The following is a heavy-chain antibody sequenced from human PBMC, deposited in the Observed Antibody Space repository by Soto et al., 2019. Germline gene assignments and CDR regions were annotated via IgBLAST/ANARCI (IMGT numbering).Heavy chain of an antibody. D-gene: IGHD1-26*01. CDR1: GYTFTNFA. J-gene: IGHJ4*02. CDR3: ARGPKSGHYFLSFFDY. CDR2: INAGNGNT. V-gene: IGHV1-3*01. Sequence: QVQLVQSGAEVKKAGASVKVSCKASGYTFTNFAMHWVRQAPGQRLEWMGWINAGNGNTKYSQKFQGRVSITRDTXAXKAYMELSSLRSEDTAMYYCARGPKSGHYFLSFFDYWGQGTLVTVSS.